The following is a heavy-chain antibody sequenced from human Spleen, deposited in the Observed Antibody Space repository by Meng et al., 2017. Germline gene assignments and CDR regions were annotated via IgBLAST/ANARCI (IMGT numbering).Heavy chain of an antibody. CDR2: IKSKNDGGTT. CDR3: TTGGRGYSYSS. Sequence: GGSLRLSCAASGFTFSNAWMNWVRQAPGKGLEWVGRIKSKNDGGTTDYAAPVKGRFTISRDHSRNTLYLQMNSLKTEDTAVYYCTTGGRGYSYSSWGQGTLVTVSS. V-gene: IGHV3-15*07. CDR1: GFTFSNAW. J-gene: IGHJ4*02. D-gene: IGHD5-18*01.